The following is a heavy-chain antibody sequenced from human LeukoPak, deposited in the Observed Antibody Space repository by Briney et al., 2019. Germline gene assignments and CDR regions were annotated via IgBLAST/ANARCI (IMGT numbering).Heavy chain of an antibody. V-gene: IGHV4-59*08. J-gene: IGHJ3*02. CDR1: GGSISTYC. Sequence: SETLSLTCTVSGGSISTYCWTWVRHPPGKGLVWIGNIYYSGSTNYNPSLKSRVTISVDTSKNQFSLKLRSVTAAETTVYYCARHVTISGSYDASDIWGQGTMVTVSP. CDR3: ARHVTISGSYDASDI. CDR2: IYYSGST. D-gene: IGHD5-24*01.